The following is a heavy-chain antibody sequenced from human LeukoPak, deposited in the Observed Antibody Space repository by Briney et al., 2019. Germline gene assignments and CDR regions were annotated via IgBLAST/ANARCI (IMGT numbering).Heavy chain of an antibody. D-gene: IGHD5-18*01. CDR3: AEIAQLWLQFLDY. V-gene: IGHV3-23*01. Sequence: SGGSLRLSCAASGFTFSSYAMSWVRQAPGKGLEWVSAISGSGGSTYYADSVKGRFTISRDNSKNTLYLQMNSLRAEDTAVYYCAEIAQLWLQFLDYWGQGTLVTVSS. CDR1: GFTFSSYA. J-gene: IGHJ4*02. CDR2: ISGSGGST.